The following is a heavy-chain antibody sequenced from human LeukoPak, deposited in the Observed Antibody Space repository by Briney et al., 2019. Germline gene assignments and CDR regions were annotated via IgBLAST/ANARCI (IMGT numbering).Heavy chain of an antibody. D-gene: IGHD3-22*01. CDR1: GFTFSSYG. CDR3: ARPYDSSGYYYFDY. J-gene: IGHJ4*02. CDR2: IWYDGSNK. V-gene: IGHV3-33*01. Sequence: PGRSLRLSCAASGFTFSSYGMHWVRQAPCKGLEWVAVIWYDGSNKYYADSVKGRFTISRDNSKNTLYLQMNSLRAEDTAVYYCARPYDSSGYYYFDYWGQGTLVTVSS.